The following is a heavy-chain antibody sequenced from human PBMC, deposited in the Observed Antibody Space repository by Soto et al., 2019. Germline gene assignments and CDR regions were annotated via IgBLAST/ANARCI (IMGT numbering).Heavy chain of an antibody. CDR2: ISWDSSGI. Sequence: EVQLVESGGGLVQPGRSLRLSCAASGFPFDDHAMHWVRQAPGKGLEWVGGISWDSSGIAYGDSVQGRFTISRDNAKASVYLQMNSLRPDDTALYYCAKDFNGVFEYWGQGALVTVSS. V-gene: IGHV3-9*01. D-gene: IGHD2-8*01. CDR1: GFPFDDHA. CDR3: AKDFNGVFEY. J-gene: IGHJ4*02.